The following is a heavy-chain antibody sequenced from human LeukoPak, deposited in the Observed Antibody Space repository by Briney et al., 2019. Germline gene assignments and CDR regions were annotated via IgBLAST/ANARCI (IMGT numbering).Heavy chain of an antibody. Sequence: PGGSLRLSCAASGFTFSSFGMHWVRQAPGKGLEWVSAISGSGGSTYYADSVKGRFTISRDNSKNTLYLQMNSLRAEDTAVYYCARVQGGYCSSTSCSDAFDIWGQGTMVTVSP. J-gene: IGHJ3*02. CDR1: GFTFSSFG. CDR3: ARVQGGYCSSTSCSDAFDI. CDR2: ISGSGGST. V-gene: IGHV3-23*01. D-gene: IGHD2-2*01.